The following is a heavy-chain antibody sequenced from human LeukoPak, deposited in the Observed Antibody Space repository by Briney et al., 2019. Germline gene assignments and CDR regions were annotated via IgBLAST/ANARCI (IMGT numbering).Heavy chain of an antibody. J-gene: IGHJ4*02. CDR2: IKTDGSEK. CDR3: AREVGATWFDY. D-gene: IGHD1-26*01. CDR1: GFTFSSHW. V-gene: IGHV3-7*01. Sequence: GGSLRLSCAASGFTFSSHWMSWVRQAPGKGLEWVANIKTDGSEKCYVDSVKGRFTISRDNAKNSLYLQMNSLRVDDTAVYYCAREVGATWFDYWGQGTLVTVSS.